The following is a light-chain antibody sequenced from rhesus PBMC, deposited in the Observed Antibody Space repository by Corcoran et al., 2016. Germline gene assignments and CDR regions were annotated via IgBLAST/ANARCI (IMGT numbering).Light chain of an antibody. CDR3: QQCNNSPWT. Sequence: DIQMTQSPSSLSASVGDRVTITCRASQGINYYLSWYQQKPGKAPKPLMYYASSLETGVPSRFSGSGSWTDYTLPISSVQAEDIATYYCQQCNNSPWTCGQGTKVEIK. CDR2: YAS. V-gene: IGKV1-66*01. CDR1: QGINYY. J-gene: IGKJ1*01.